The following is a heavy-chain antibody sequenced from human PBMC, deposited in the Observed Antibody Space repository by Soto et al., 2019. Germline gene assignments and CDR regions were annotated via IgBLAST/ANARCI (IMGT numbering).Heavy chain of an antibody. CDR1: GGSFSGYY. CDR3: ARGFRNLYYYYGMDV. Sequence: PSETLSLTCAVYGGSFSGYYWSWIRQPPGKGLEWIGEINHSGSTNYNPSLKSRVTISVDTSKNQFSLKLSSVTAADTAVYYCARGFRNLYYYYGMDVWGQGTTVSVSS. J-gene: IGHJ6*02. CDR2: INHSGST. V-gene: IGHV4-34*01.